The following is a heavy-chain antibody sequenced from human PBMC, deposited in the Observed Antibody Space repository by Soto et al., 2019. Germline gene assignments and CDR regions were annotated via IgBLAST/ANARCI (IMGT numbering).Heavy chain of an antibody. CDR1: GFTFSSYG. Sequence: QVQLVESGGGVVQPGRSLRLSCAASGFTFSSYGMHWVRQAPGKGLEWVAVISYDGSNKYYADSVKGRFTISRDNSKNTLYLQMNSLRAEDTPVYYCAKDRIAAAGTEVYYYTDVWGKGTTVTVSS. D-gene: IGHD6-13*01. J-gene: IGHJ6*03. CDR2: ISYDGSNK. CDR3: AKDRIAAAGTEVYYYTDV. V-gene: IGHV3-30*18.